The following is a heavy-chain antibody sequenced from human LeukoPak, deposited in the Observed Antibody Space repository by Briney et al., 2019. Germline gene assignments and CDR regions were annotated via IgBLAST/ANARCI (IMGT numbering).Heavy chain of an antibody. V-gene: IGHV1-2*02. CDR1: GYTFTSYG. CDR2: INPNSGAT. Sequence: GASVKVSCKASGYTFTSYGISWVRQAPGQGLEWMGWINPNSGATNYAQKFQGRVTMTRDTSISTAYMELSRLRSDDTAVYYCARETPGIAAAGSFDSWGQGTLVTVSS. CDR3: ARETPGIAAAGSFDS. D-gene: IGHD6-13*01. J-gene: IGHJ4*02.